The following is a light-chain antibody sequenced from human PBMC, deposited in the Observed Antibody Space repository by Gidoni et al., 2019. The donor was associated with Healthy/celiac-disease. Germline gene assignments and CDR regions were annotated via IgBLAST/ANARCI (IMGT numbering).Light chain of an antibody. J-gene: IGKJ4*01. CDR2: WAS. CDR1: QSVLYSSNNNNY. CDR3: QQYYSTPLT. V-gene: IGKV4-1*01. Sequence: DIVMTHSPAARAVSLGEMATINCKSSQSVLYSSNNNNYLAWYQQKPGQPPKLLISWASTRESGVPGRFRGSGSGTDFTLTISSLQAEDVAVYYCQQYYSTPLTFGGGTKVEIK.